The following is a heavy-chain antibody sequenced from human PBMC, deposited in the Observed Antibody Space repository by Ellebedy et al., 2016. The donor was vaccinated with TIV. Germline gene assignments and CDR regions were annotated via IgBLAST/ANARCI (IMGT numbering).Heavy chain of an antibody. Sequence: PGGSLRLSCAASGFTFSSYEMNWVRQAPGKGLEWVSYISRSASTIYYAESVRGRFTISRDDAKNSLYLQMNSLRAEDTAVYYCARDGYCSGVSCFFYYSMDVWGQGTTVTVSS. CDR2: ISRSASTI. V-gene: IGHV3-48*03. J-gene: IGHJ6*03. CDR1: GFTFSSYE. CDR3: ARDGYCSGVSCFFYYSMDV. D-gene: IGHD2-15*01.